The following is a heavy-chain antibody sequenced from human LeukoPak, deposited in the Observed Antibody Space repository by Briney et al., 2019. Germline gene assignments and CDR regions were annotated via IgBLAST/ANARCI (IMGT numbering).Heavy chain of an antibody. J-gene: IGHJ3*02. V-gene: IGHV3-30-3*01. CDR3: ARDGPGLRLGELSSTFDI. D-gene: IGHD3-16*02. CDR1: GFTFSSYA. CDR2: ISYDGSNK. Sequence: PGGSLRLSCAASGFTFSSYAMHWVRQAPGKGLEGVAVISYDGSNKYYADSVKGRFTISRDNSKNTLYLQMNSLRAEDTAVYYCARDGPGLRLGELSSTFDIWGQGTMVTVSS.